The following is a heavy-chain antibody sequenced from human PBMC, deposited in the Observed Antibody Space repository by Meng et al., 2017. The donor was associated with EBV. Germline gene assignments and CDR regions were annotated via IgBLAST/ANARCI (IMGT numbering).Heavy chain of an antibody. V-gene: IGHV1-69*14. CDR3: ARGGTVILHNFDL. D-gene: IGHD3-16*01. CDR1: GGNFGSYG. CDR2: INPMYGVL. J-gene: IGHJ4*02. Sequence: QDKLVQSGAEVKKPGASVKVSCRASGGNFGSYGMTWIRQAPGQGLEWMGGINPMYGVLSPALNFKDRVTITADKSANVVYMELRSLSYEDTAVYYCARGGTVILHNFDLWGQGTLVTVSS.